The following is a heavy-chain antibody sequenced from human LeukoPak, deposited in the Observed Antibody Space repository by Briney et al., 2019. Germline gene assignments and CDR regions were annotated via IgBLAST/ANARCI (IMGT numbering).Heavy chain of an antibody. V-gene: IGHV1-46*01. CDR2: IDPSSTST. CDR1: GYKLTSYY. CDR3: ARDNTTTGPFDY. Sequence: ASVKVSCRASGYKLTSYYMHWARQAPGQGLEWMGIIDPSSTSTSYAQKFQGRVTMTRDTSTSTVYMELSSLRSEDTAVYYCARDNTTTGPFDYWGQGILVTVSS. J-gene: IGHJ4*02. D-gene: IGHD1-1*01.